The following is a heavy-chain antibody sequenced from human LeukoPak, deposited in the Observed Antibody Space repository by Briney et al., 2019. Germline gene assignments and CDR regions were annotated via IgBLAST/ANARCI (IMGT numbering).Heavy chain of an antibody. CDR3: ARDHYYGSSDYGMDV. CDR1: GGSISSYY. Sequence: PSETLSLTCTVSGGSISSYYWSWIRQPPGKGLEWIGYIYYSGSTYYNPSLKSRLTISVDTSKNHFSLKLSSVTAADTAVYYCARDHYYGSSDYGMDVWGQGTTVTVSS. V-gene: IGHV4-59*12. D-gene: IGHD3-10*01. J-gene: IGHJ6*02. CDR2: IYYSGST.